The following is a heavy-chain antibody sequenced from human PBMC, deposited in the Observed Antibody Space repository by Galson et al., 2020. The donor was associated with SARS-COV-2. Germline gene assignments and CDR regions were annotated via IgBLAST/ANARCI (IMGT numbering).Heavy chain of an antibody. CDR2: ISSNGGST. J-gene: IGHJ6*02. V-gene: IGHV3-64D*06. Sequence: GGSLRLSCSASGFTFSSYAMHWVRQAPGKGLEYVSAISSNGGSTYYADSVKGRFTISRDNSKNTLYLQMSSLRAEDTAVYYCVKDLWDCSSTSCYFYYYYYGMDVWGQGTTVTVSS. D-gene: IGHD2-2*01. CDR3: VKDLWDCSSTSCYFYYYYYGMDV. CDR1: GFTFSSYA.